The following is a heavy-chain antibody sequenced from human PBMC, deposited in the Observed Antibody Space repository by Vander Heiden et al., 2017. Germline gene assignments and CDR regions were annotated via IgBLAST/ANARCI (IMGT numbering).Heavy chain of an antibody. CDR2: IKQDGSEG. CDR1: GLTFSHYW. J-gene: IGHJ4*02. D-gene: IGHD6-19*01. V-gene: IGHV3-7*03. CDR3: ARTLLVAGIFFDY. Sequence: EVQLVASGGGLVQPGGSLRLSCAASGLTFSHYWMSWVRQAPGKGLEWVAKIKQDGSEGHYVDSVKGRLTISRDNGKNSLYLQMNSLRAEDTAVYYCARTLLVAGIFFDYWGQGTLVTVSS.